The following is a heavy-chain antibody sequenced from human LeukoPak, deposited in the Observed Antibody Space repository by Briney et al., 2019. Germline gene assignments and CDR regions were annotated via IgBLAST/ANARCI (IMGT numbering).Heavy chain of an antibody. CDR3: ARGLATLTYYYDSSGYFDY. CDR1: GYTFTSYG. CDR2: ISAYNGNT. J-gene: IGHJ4*02. V-gene: IGHV1-18*01. D-gene: IGHD3-22*01. Sequence: GASVKVSCKAFGYTFTSYGISWVRQAPGQGLEWMGWISAYNGNTNYAQKLQGRVTMTTDTSTSTAYMELRSLRSDDTAVYYCARGLATLTYYYDSSGYFDYWGQGTLVTVSS.